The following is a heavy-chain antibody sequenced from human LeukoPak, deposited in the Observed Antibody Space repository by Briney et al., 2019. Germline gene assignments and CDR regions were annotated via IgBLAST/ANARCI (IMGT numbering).Heavy chain of an antibody. CDR1: GGSISSSSYY. V-gene: IGHV4-39*01. D-gene: IGHD3-22*01. CDR2: IYYSGST. J-gene: IGHJ4*02. CDR3: SYSSGYPYYFDY. Sequence: SETLSLTCTVSGGSISSSSYYWGWIRQPPGKGLEWIGGIYYSGSTYYNPSLKSRVTISVDTSKNQFSLKLSSVTAADTAVYYCSYSSGYPYYFDYWGQGTLVTVSS.